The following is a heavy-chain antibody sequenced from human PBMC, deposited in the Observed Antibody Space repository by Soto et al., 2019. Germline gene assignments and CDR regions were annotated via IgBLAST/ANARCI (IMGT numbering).Heavy chain of an antibody. V-gene: IGHV3-48*02. Sequence: PGGSLRLSCEASGFTFSGYAMNWVRQAPGKGLEWVSYISGTTDTINFADSVRGRFTISRDNAKNSMFLQMDSLRDADTAVYYCVRQRGVMTDFAYSDSWGQGTLVTVSS. CDR3: VRQRGVMTDFAYSDS. CDR2: ISGTTDTI. D-gene: IGHD2-21*02. J-gene: IGHJ4*02. CDR1: GFTFSGYA.